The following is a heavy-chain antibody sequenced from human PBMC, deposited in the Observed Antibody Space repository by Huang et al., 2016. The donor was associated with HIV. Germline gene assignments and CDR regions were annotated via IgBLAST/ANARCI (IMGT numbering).Heavy chain of an antibody. J-gene: IGHJ5*02. CDR2: IIPIFGTP. D-gene: IGHD6-13*01. CDR1: GGTFSSCG. Sequence: QVQLVQSGAEVKKPGSSVKVSCGASGGTFSSCGISWVRQAPGPGLEWMGEIIPIFGTPNYAQKVQGRVTITADESTSTAYMELSSLRSEDTAVYYCARWEAAADNNWFDPWGQGTLVTVSS. V-gene: IGHV1-69*01. CDR3: ARWEAAADNNWFDP.